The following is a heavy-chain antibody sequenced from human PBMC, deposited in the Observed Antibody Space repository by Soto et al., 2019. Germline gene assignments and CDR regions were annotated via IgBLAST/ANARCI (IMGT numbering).Heavy chain of an antibody. CDR1: GFTFSSYA. CDR2: ISHDGSNK. Sequence: GGSLRLSCAASGFTFSSYAIHWVRQAPGKVLEWVAFISHDGSNKYYADSMKGRFTISRDNSKNTLYLQMNSLRADDTAVYYCAKFGMATTKRSPPYYIDYWGQGALVNVS. J-gene: IGHJ4*02. V-gene: IGHV3-30-3*01. D-gene: IGHD1-1*01. CDR3: AKFGMATTKRSPPYYIDY.